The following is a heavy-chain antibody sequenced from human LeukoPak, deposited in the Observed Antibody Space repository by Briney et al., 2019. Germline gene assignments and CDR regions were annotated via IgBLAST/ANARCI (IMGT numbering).Heavy chain of an antibody. D-gene: IGHD2-15*01. V-gene: IGHV1-18*01. CDR2: ISAYNGNT. Sequence: ASVKVSCKASGYTFTSYGISWVRQAPGQGLEWMGWISAYNGNTNYAQKLQGRVTMTTDTSTSTAYMELRSLRSDDTAVYYCARARPGIDAFDIWGQGKMVTVSS. CDR3: ARARPGIDAFDI. CDR1: GYTFTSYG. J-gene: IGHJ3*02.